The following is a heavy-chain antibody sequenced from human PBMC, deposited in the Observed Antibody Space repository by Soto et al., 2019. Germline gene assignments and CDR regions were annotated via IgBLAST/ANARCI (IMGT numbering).Heavy chain of an antibody. CDR2: TYYRSKWYN. CDR1: GDSVSSNSAA. V-gene: IGHV6-1*01. CDR3: ARGSAAGRGDWLGP. Sequence: SQTLSLTCDISGDSVSSNSAAWNWIRQSPSRGLEWLGRTYYRSKWYNDYAVSVRGRITINPDTSKNQFSLQLKSVTPDDTAVYCCARGSAAGRGDWLGPWGKGTQFTAAS. J-gene: IGHJ5*01. D-gene: IGHD6-13*01.